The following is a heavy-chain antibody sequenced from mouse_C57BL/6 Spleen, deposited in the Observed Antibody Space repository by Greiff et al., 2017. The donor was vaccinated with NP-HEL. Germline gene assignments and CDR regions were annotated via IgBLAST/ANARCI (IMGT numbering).Heavy chain of an antibody. D-gene: IGHD1-1*01. J-gene: IGHJ4*01. V-gene: IGHV1-55*01. CDR2: IYHGSGST. CDR1: GYTFTSYW. CDR3: ARSGGSSYYYAMDY. Sequence: VQLQQPGAELVKPGASVKMSCKASGYTFTSYWMTWVQQSPGQGLEWIGDIYHGSGSTNYNEKFKSKATLTVDTSSSTAYMQLSSLTSEDSAVYYCARSGGSSYYYAMDYWGQGTSVTVSS.